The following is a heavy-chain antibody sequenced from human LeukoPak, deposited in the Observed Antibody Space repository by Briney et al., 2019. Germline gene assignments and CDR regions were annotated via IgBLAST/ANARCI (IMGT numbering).Heavy chain of an antibody. V-gene: IGHV3-30*02. D-gene: IGHD6-19*01. CDR2: IRYDGSNK. J-gene: IGHJ4*02. CDR3: AKGEIAVAGTQIDY. Sequence: PGGSLRLSCAASGFTFSSYGMHWVRQAPGKGLEWVAFIRYDGSNKYYADSVKGRFTISRDNSKNTLYLQMNSLRAEDTAVYYCAKGEIAVAGTQIDYWGQGTLVTVSS. CDR1: GFTFSSYG.